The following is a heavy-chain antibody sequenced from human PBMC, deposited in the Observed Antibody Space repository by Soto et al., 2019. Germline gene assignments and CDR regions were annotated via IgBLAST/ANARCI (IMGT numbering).Heavy chain of an antibody. J-gene: IGHJ6*02. CDR2: IYYSGST. V-gene: IGHV4-59*01. CDR3: ARGIEGWYQGRYYYGMDV. Sequence: PSETLFLTCTVSSDSISNYYCSWFRQPPGKGLEWIGYIYYSGSTNYNPSLKSRVTISVDTSKNQFSLKLSSVTAADTAVYYCARGIEGWYQGRYYYGMDVWGQGTTVTVS. D-gene: IGHD6-19*01. CDR1: SDSISNYY.